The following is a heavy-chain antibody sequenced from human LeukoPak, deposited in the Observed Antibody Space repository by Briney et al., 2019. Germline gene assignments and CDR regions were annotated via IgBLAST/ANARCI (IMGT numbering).Heavy chain of an antibody. CDR3: SRDSVEVRGVIIPYYFDY. J-gene: IGHJ4*02. Sequence: GGSLRLSCAASGFTFRSYAMHWGREAPGKGLEWVAVISYDGSNKFYPPSVNRRFTISRDNSKNTLYLQMNSLRAEDTAVYYCSRDSVEVRGVIIPYYFDYWGQGTLVTVSS. D-gene: IGHD3-10*01. V-gene: IGHV3-30-3*01. CDR2: ISYDGSNK. CDR1: GFTFRSYA.